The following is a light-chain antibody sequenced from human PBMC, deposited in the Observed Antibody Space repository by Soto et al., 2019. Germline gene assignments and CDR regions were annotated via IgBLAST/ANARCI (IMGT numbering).Light chain of an antibody. V-gene: IGLV2-23*01. Sequence: QLVLTQPASVSGSPGQSITISCTGTSSDVGSYNLVSWYQQNPGKAPKLMIYEGSKRPSGVSNRFSGSKSGNTASLTISGLQAEDEADYYCCSYAGSSTRVVFGGGTKLTVL. J-gene: IGLJ2*01. CDR1: SSDVGSYNL. CDR3: CSYAGSSTRVV. CDR2: EGS.